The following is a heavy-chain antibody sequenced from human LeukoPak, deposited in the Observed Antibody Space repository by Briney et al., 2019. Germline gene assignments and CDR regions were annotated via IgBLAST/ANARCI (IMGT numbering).Heavy chain of an antibody. CDR1: GYTFTSYY. Sequence: ASVKVSCKASGYTFTSYYMHWVRQAPGHGLEWMGINNPSGGSTSYAQKFQGRVTMTRDMSTSTVYMELSSLRSEDTAVYYCAKGYYYDSSGYLREAYYYYYYMDVWGKGTTVTVSS. J-gene: IGHJ6*03. CDR2: NNPSGGST. D-gene: IGHD3-22*01. CDR3: AKGYYYDSSGYLREAYYYYYYMDV. V-gene: IGHV1-46*01.